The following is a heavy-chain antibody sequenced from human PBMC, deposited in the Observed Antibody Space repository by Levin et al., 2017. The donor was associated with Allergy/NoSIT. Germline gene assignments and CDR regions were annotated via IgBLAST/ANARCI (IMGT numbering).Heavy chain of an antibody. D-gene: IGHD3-10*01. Sequence: SETLSLTCAVYGGSFSGYYWSWIRQPPGKGLEWIGEINHSGSTNYNPSLKSRVTISVDTSKNQFSLKLSSVTAADTAVYYCARSRYYYGSGSSNSYWGQGTLVTVSS. V-gene: IGHV4-34*01. J-gene: IGHJ4*02. CDR2: INHSGST. CDR1: GGSFSGYY. CDR3: ARSRYYYGSGSSNSY.